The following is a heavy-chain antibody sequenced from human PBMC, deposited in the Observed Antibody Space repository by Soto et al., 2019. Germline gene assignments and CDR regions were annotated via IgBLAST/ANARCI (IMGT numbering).Heavy chain of an antibody. D-gene: IGHD2-2*02. V-gene: IGHV1-69*01. CDR2: IIPIFGTA. CDR3: ARDGYCSSTSCYTGRWLERYYGMDF. Sequence: QVQLVQSGAEVKKPGSSVKVSCKASGGTFSSYAISWVRQAPGQGLEWMGGIIPIFGTANYAQKFQGRVTNTADESTSTAYMDLSSLRTEDTVVYYCARDGYCSSTSCYTGRWLERYYGMDFWGQGTTVTVSS. CDR1: GGTFSSYA. J-gene: IGHJ6*02.